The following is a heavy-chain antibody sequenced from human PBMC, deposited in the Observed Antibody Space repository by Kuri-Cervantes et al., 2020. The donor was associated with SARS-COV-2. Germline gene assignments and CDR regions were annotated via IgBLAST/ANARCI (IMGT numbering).Heavy chain of an antibody. V-gene: IGHV4-34*01. Sequence: SQTLSLTCAVHGGSFTGYYWSWVRQPPGRGLECIGNFNHSGSTNYNPSLKSRVTISVDTSKNQFSLKLSSVTAADTAVYYCASISPLGYYYGMDVWGQGTTVTVSS. CDR3: ASISPLGYYYGMDV. J-gene: IGHJ6*02. CDR2: FNHSGST. CDR1: GGSFTGYY. D-gene: IGHD3-16*01.